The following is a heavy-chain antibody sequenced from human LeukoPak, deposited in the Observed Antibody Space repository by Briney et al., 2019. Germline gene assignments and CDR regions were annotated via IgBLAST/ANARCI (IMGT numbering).Heavy chain of an antibody. J-gene: IGHJ3*02. CDR2: ISYDGRNK. D-gene: IGHD3-9*01. CDR1: GFTVSSTY. CDR3: AKGYYEIHDAFDI. V-gene: IGHV3-30*18. Sequence: GGSLRLSCAASGFTVSSTYMSWVRQAPGKGLEWVAFISYDGRNKYYADSVKGRFTISRDNSKNTLFLQMNSLRAEDTAVYYCAKGYYEIHDAFDIWGQGTMVTVSS.